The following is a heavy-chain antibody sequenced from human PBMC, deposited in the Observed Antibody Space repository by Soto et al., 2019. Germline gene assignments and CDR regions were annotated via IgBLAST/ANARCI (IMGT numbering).Heavy chain of an antibody. Sequence: QVQLQQWGAGLLKPSXTLSLTCAVYGGSFSGYYWSWIRQPPGKGLEWIGEINHSGSTNYNPSLKSRVTISVDTSKNQFSLKLSSVTAADTAVYYCARGYSSSSYNWFDPWGQGTLVTVSS. CDR2: INHSGST. V-gene: IGHV4-34*01. CDR1: GGSFSGYY. D-gene: IGHD6-13*01. J-gene: IGHJ5*02. CDR3: ARGYSSSSYNWFDP.